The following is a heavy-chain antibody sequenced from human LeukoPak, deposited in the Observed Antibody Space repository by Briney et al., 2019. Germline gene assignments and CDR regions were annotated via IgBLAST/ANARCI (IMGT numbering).Heavy chain of an antibody. CDR1: GFTFSSYS. J-gene: IGHJ4*02. V-gene: IGHV3-48*02. D-gene: IGHD4-17*01. Sequence: PGGSLRLSCAASGFTFSSYSMNWVRRAPGKGLEWISYISTTSVMYYADSVKGRFTISRDDAKNSLYLQMNSLRDEDTAVYYCARYRDYAFDYWGQGTLVTVSS. CDR2: ISTTSVM. CDR3: ARYRDYAFDY.